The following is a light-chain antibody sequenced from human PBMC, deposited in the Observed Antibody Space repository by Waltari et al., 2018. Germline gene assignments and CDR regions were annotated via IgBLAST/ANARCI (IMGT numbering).Light chain of an antibody. CDR1: QSLDVAY. CDR3: QQYHTPPAT. CDR2: GAY. Sequence: EIVLTQSPGTLSLSPGDRATLSCRADQSLDVAYVAWYQHKSGQAPRLLVYGAYYRAAAIPERCSGSGSWTDFTLTINGLEPYDFAVYYCQQYHTPPATFGQGTKLEIK. V-gene: IGKV3-20*01. J-gene: IGKJ2*01.